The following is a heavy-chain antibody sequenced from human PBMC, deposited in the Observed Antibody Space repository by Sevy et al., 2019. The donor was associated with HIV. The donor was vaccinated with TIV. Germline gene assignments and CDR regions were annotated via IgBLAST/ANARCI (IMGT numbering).Heavy chain of an antibody. CDR1: GFTFSDYY. CDR2: SSRRNSYT. V-gene: IGHV3-11*06. CDR3: ARVRYNYGQHYFDY. D-gene: IGHD5-18*01. Sequence: GGSLRLSCTASGFTFSDYYMSWIRQAPGKGLEWVSYSSRRNSYTNYAGSVKGRFTISRDNAKNSLYLQMNSLRAEDTAVYYCARVRYNYGQHYFDYWGQGTLVTVSS. J-gene: IGHJ4*02.